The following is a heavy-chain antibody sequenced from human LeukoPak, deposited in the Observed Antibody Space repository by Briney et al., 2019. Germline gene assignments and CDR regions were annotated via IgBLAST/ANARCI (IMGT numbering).Heavy chain of an antibody. D-gene: IGHD6-19*01. Sequence: GGSLRLSCAASGFTFSRYDMHWVRQSTGKGLEWVSGIGTAGDTFYLGSVKGRFTISRENAKNSLYLQMNSLRVGDTAVYYCARSVPGGSGWMGSIEYWGQGTLVTVPS. J-gene: IGHJ4*02. V-gene: IGHV3-13*01. CDR1: GFTFSRYD. CDR3: ARSVPGGSGWMGSIEY. CDR2: IGTAGDT.